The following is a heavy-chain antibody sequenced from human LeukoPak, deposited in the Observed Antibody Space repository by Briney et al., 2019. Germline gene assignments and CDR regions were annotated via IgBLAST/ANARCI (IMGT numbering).Heavy chain of an antibody. Sequence: GGSLRLSCAASGFTFSSYWMSWVRQAPGKGLEWVSGISAGGDSTYYTDSVKGRFTISREWSRNTLYLQMNSLRVEDSAVYYCAKDLGRFGVGVSLDFWGLGTLVTVAS. J-gene: IGHJ4*02. CDR1: GFTFSSYW. D-gene: IGHD3-3*01. V-gene: IGHV3-23*01. CDR3: AKDLGRFGVGVSLDF. CDR2: ISAGGDST.